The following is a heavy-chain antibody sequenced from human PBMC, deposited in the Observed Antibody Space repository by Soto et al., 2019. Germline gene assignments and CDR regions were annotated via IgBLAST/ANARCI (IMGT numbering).Heavy chain of an antibody. D-gene: IGHD5-18*01. V-gene: IGHV4-34*01. J-gene: IGHJ4*02. Sequence: QVQLQQWGAGLLKPSETLSLTCAVYGGSFSGYYWSWIRQPPGKGPEWIGEINHSGSTNYNPSLKSRVTISVDTSKNQFSLKLSSVTAADTAVYYCARVAAMVFFDYWGQGTLVTVSS. CDR1: GGSFSGYY. CDR3: ARVAAMVFFDY. CDR2: INHSGST.